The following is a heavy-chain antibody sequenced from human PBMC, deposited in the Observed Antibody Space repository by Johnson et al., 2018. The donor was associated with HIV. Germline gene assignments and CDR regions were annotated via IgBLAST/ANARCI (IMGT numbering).Heavy chain of an antibody. CDR1: GFTCSSYA. CDR3: ARDRELLRADDAFDI. CDR2: ISYDGSNK. V-gene: IGHV3-30*04. D-gene: IGHD1-26*01. Sequence: QLVESVGGLIQPGGSLRLSCAASGFTCSSYAMHWVRQAPGKVLEWVAVISYDGSNKYYADSVKGRFTISRDNSKNTLYLQMNSLRAEDTAVYYCARDRELLRADDAFDIWGQGTMVTVSS. J-gene: IGHJ3*02.